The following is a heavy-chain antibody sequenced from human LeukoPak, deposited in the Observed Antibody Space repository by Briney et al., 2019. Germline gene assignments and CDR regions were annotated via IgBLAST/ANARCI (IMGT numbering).Heavy chain of an antibody. Sequence: GGSLRLSCAASGFTFRSYTMNWVRQAPGKGLEWVSSISSSSSSINYADSVKGRFTISRDNAKKSLYLQMNSLRAEDTAMYYCARGFCTSTSCYGSYWGQGTLVTVSS. CDR2: ISSSSSSI. CDR1: GFTFRSYT. CDR3: ARGFCTSTSCYGSY. V-gene: IGHV3-21*01. J-gene: IGHJ4*02. D-gene: IGHD2-2*01.